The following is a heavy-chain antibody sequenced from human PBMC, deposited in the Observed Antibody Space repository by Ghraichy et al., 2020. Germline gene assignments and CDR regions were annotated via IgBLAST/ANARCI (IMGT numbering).Heavy chain of an antibody. CDR3: ARVSDGDCYSRCDWFDP. D-gene: IGHD2-21*02. CDR2: INHSGST. Sequence: SETLSLTCAVYGGSFSGYYWSWIRQPPGKGLEWIGEINHSGSTNYNPSLKSRVTISVDTSKNQFSLKLSSVTAADTAVYYCARVSDGDCYSRCDWFDPWGQGTLVTVSS. J-gene: IGHJ5*02. V-gene: IGHV4-34*01. CDR1: GGSFSGYY.